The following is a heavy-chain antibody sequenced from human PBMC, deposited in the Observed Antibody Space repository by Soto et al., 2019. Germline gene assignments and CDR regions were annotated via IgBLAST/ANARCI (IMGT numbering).Heavy chain of an antibody. CDR3: AKEIVVVPAAGDAFDI. J-gene: IGHJ3*02. D-gene: IGHD2-2*01. Sequence: EVQLLESGGGSVQPGGSLRLSCVASGITFSSYDMSWVRQAPGKGLEWVSGISGNSGSTYHEDSVKGRFTISSDNYKNTLYLQMNSLRAEDTAVYYCAKEIVVVPAAGDAFDIWGQGTMVTVSS. CDR1: GITFSSYD. V-gene: IGHV3-23*01. CDR2: ISGNSGST.